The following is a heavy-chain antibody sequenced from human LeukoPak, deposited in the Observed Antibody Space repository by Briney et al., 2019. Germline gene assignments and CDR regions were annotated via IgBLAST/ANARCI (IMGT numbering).Heavy chain of an antibody. Sequence: SETLSLTCTVSGGSISSSNYYWGWIRQPPGTGLEWIGSISYIGSTYYNPSLKSRVTISVDTSKNQFSLKLSSVTAADTAVYYCARDYYYYMDVWGKGTTVTISS. CDR2: ISYIGST. J-gene: IGHJ6*03. CDR3: ARDYYYYMDV. CDR1: GGSISSSNYY. V-gene: IGHV4-39*07.